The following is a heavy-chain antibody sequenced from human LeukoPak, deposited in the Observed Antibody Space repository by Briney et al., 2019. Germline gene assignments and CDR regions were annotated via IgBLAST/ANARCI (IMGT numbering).Heavy chain of an antibody. CDR1: GGSISSYY. J-gene: IGHJ4*02. Sequence: SETLSLTCTVSGGSISSYYWSWIRQPPGKGLEWTGYIYYSGSTNYNPSLKSRVTISVDTSKNQSSLRLRSVTAADTAVYYCARGEGSSLSIFDYWGQGTLVTVSS. D-gene: IGHD3-10*01. CDR2: IYYSGST. V-gene: IGHV4-59*01. CDR3: ARGEGSSLSIFDY.